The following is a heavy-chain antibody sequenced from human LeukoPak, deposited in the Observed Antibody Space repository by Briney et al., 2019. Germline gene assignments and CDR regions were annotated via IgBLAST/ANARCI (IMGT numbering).Heavy chain of an antibody. D-gene: IGHD2-2*01. V-gene: IGHV5-51*01. Sequence: GESLKISCKGSGYSFTSYWIGWVRQVPGKGLEWMGIIYPGDSDTRYSPSFQGQVTISADKSISTAYLQWSSLKASDTAMYYCARGVFDIVVVPAAIGYFDYWGQGTLVTVSS. J-gene: IGHJ4*02. CDR1: GYSFTSYW. CDR2: IYPGDSDT. CDR3: ARGVFDIVVVPAAIGYFDY.